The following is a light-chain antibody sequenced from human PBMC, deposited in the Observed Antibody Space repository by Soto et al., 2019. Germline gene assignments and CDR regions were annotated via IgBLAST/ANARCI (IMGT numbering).Light chain of an antibody. J-gene: IGKJ3*01. CDR1: QSARSY. CDR3: QHGSNWPLFI. V-gene: IGKV3-11*01. CDR2: DIS. Sequence: IVLTISPSTLSSSGWYRATRWSGSSQSARSYVAWYQHRPGQATRLLIYDISKRATGIPARFSGSGSGTDCTLTIGSLEPEYFAVYYCQHGSNWPLFIFGPGTKVDI.